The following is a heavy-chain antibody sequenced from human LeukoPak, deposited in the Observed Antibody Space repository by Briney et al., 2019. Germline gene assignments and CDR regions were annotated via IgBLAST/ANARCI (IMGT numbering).Heavy chain of an antibody. CDR3: ARQLYGDFVNWFDP. V-gene: IGHV4-39*01. Sequence: SETLSLTCTVSGGSISSSSYYWGWIRQPPGKGLEWIGSIYYSGSTYYNPSLKSRVTISVDTSKNQFPLKLSSVTAADTAVNYCARQLYGDFVNWFDPWGQGTLVTVSS. CDR2: IYYSGST. J-gene: IGHJ5*02. CDR1: GGSISSSSYY. D-gene: IGHD4-17*01.